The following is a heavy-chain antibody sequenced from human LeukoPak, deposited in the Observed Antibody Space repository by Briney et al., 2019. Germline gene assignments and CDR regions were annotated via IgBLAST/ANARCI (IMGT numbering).Heavy chain of an antibody. J-gene: IGHJ6*03. Sequence: GGSLRLSCAASGLTFSSDGMSWVRQAPGKGLEWVSDISGSGRNTYYADSVKGRFTISRDNSKNTLYLQMNSLGAEDTAVYYCAKSIEGVVRGTYYYYSYMDVWGKGTTVTVSS. CDR3: AKSIEGVVRGTYYYYSYMDV. CDR2: ISGSGRNT. V-gene: IGHV3-23*01. D-gene: IGHD3-3*01. CDR1: GLTFSSDG.